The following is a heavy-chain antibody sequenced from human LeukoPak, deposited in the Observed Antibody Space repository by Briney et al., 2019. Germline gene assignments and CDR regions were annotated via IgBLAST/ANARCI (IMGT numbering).Heavy chain of an antibody. J-gene: IGHJ4*02. CDR1: GYTFTDYY. D-gene: IGHD3-10*01. Sequence: ASVTVSFKASGYTFTDYYMHWVRQAPGQGREGMGWINPNSGGTNHAQKFQGRGTMTRDKSSSTAYMELSRLRSDDTAVYYCARDRPLDADDYYGFYYFDYWGQGTLVSVSS. CDR2: INPNSGGT. V-gene: IGHV1-2*02. CDR3: ARDRPLDADDYYGFYYFDY.